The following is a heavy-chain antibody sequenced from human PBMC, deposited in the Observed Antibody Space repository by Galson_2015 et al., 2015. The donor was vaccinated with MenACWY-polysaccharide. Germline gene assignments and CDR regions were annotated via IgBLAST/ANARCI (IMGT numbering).Heavy chain of an antibody. Sequence: ETLSLTCTVSGGSISGYYWSWVRQPPGRGLEWIAFIHYSGSTNYNPSLRSRVSISVDTSKDQFSLKVNSVSAADTAVYYCARHPAPYSSSSAFDVLGQGTMVTVSS. V-gene: IGHV4-59*08. CDR2: IHYSGST. CDR1: GGSISGYY. J-gene: IGHJ3*01. D-gene: IGHD6-6*01. CDR3: ARHPAPYSSSSAFDV.